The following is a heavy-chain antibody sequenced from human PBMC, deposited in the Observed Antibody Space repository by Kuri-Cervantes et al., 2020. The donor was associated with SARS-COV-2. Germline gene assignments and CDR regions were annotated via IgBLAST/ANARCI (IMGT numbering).Heavy chain of an antibody. D-gene: IGHD4-17*01. CDR1: GFIFDNYG. CDR2: IRHDGSDK. V-gene: IGHV3-30*02. J-gene: IGHJ4*02. CDR3: AKGGGRWAYGDAYYFDY. Sequence: GESLKISCAASGFIFDNYGIHWVRQAPGKGLEWVAFIRHDGSDKYYADSVKGRFTISRDNSKDALYLQMNSLRAEDTAVYCCAKGGGRWAYGDAYYFDYWGQGTLVTVSS.